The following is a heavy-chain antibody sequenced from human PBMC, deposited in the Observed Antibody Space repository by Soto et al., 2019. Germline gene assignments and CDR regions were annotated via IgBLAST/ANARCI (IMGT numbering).Heavy chain of an antibody. CDR2: CGPIVGAA. D-gene: IGHD1-20*01. CDR1: GHTLTELS. Sequence: ASLEVSCKISGHTLTELSIHWVRQAPGEGLEWMGGCGPIVGAANYAQKCQGRVAMTTDTSTNTAYLELRTLRSDDAAVYYCARDPPITGSLRGTPLMAVWGQGTTVTVSS. V-gene: IGHV1-24*01. J-gene: IGHJ6*02. CDR3: ARDPPITGSLRGTPLMAV.